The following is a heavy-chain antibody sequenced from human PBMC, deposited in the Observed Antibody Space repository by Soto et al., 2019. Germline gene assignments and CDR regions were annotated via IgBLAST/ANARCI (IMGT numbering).Heavy chain of an antibody. Sequence: SETLSLTCTVSGGSISSSSYYWGWIRQPPGKGLEWIGSIYYSGSTYYNPSLKSRVTISVDTSKNQFSLKLSSVTAADTAVYYCARLAYCGGDCYLFFDYWGQGTLVTVSS. CDR2: IYYSGST. CDR1: GGSISSSSYY. J-gene: IGHJ4*02. V-gene: IGHV4-39*01. D-gene: IGHD2-21*02. CDR3: ARLAYCGGDCYLFFDY.